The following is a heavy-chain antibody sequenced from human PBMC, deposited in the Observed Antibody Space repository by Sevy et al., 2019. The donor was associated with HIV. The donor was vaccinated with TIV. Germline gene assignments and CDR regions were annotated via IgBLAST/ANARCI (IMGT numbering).Heavy chain of an antibody. CDR1: GGTFTSYG. CDR2: FIPIFGTT. J-gene: IGHJ3*02. Sequence: ASVKVSCKASGGTFTSYGLSWVRQAPGQGLEWVGIFIPIFGTTNYAQRFQGRVTITADESTSTVYMELSSLRSEDTAVYYCAGVYHDSSAVQAFDIWGQGTMVTVSS. D-gene: IGHD3-22*01. V-gene: IGHV1-69*13. CDR3: AGVYHDSSAVQAFDI.